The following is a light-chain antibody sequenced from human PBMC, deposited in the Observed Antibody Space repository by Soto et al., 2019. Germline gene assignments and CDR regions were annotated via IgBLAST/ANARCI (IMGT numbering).Light chain of an antibody. Sequence: QSVLTQPPSASGTPGQRFTISCSGSSSNIGSNYVYWYQQLPGTAPKLLVYSNNQRPSGVPDRFSGSKSGTSASLAISGLRSEDEADYYCAAWDDSLSGRVFGGGTKVTVL. V-gene: IGLV1-47*02. CDR2: SNN. CDR1: SSNIGSNY. CDR3: AAWDDSLSGRV. J-gene: IGLJ3*02.